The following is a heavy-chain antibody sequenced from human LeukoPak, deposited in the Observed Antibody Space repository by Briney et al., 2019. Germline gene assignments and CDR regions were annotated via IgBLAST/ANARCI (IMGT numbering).Heavy chain of an antibody. CDR1: GFTFSSYS. Sequence: PGGSLRLSCAASGFTFSSYSMSWVRQAPGEGLGWGSSISSSTSYIYYADSVKCRFTISRDNAKNSLYLQMNSLRAEDTAVYYCARDPNDSSGYPPDAFDIWGQGTMLTVSS. J-gene: IGHJ3*02. CDR2: ISSSTSYI. V-gene: IGHV3-21*01. D-gene: IGHD3-22*01. CDR3: ARDPNDSSGYPPDAFDI.